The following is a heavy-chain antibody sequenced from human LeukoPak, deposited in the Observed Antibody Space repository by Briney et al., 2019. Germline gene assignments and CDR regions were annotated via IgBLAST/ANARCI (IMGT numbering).Heavy chain of an antibody. CDR1: GFTFSSYG. CDR3: AKRGAVAGTSAYYMDV. V-gene: IGHV3-23*01. J-gene: IGHJ6*03. D-gene: IGHD6-19*01. CDR2: ISGSGGST. Sequence: GGSLRLSCAASGFTFSSYGMSWVRQAPGKGLEWVSAISGSGGSTYYADSVKGRFTISRDNSKNTLYLQMNSLRAEDTAVYYCAKRGAVAGTSAYYMDVWGKGTTVTISS.